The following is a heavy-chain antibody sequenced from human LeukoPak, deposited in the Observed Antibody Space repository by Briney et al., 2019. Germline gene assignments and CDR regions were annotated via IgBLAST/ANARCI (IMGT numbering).Heavy chain of an antibody. V-gene: IGHV3-23*01. Sequence: PGGSLRLSCAASGFTFSSYAMSWVRQAPGKGLEWVSAISGSGGSTYYAGSVKGRFTISRDNSKNTLYLQMNSLRAEDTAVYYCAKDLIGYGSGTSRIFDYWGQGTLVTVSS. CDR3: AKDLIGYGSGTSRIFDY. CDR1: GFTFSSYA. D-gene: IGHD3-10*01. J-gene: IGHJ4*02. CDR2: ISGSGGST.